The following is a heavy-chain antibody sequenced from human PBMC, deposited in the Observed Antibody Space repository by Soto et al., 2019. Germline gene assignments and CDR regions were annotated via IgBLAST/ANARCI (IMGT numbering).Heavy chain of an antibody. CDR1: GGSISSYY. Sequence: SETLSLTCTVSGGSISSYYWSWIRQPAGKGLEWVGRIYTSGSTNYNPSLKSRVTMSVDTSKNQFSLKLSSVTAADTAVYYCARGIPTLRYFDYWGQGTLVTVSS. CDR2: IYTSGST. D-gene: IGHD5-18*01. CDR3: ARGIPTLRYFDY. J-gene: IGHJ4*02. V-gene: IGHV4-4*07.